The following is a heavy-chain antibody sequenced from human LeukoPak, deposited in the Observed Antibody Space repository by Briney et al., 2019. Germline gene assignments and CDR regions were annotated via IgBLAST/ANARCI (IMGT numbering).Heavy chain of an antibody. V-gene: IGHV4-59*12. Sequence: SETLSLTCTVSGGSISAYYWNWIRQPPGKGLEWIGEIYHSGSTNYNPSLKSRVTISVDKSKNQFSLKLSSVTAADTAVYYCARAPWAYSSSWLGGDAFDIWGQGTMVTVSS. J-gene: IGHJ3*02. CDR2: IYHSGST. CDR3: ARAPWAYSSSWLGGDAFDI. CDR1: GGSISAYY. D-gene: IGHD6-13*01.